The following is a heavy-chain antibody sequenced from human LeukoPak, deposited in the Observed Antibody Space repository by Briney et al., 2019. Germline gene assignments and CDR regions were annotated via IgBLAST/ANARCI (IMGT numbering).Heavy chain of an antibody. D-gene: IGHD4-17*01. Sequence: ASVKVSCKASGYTFTSYYVNWVRQAPGQGLEWMGKINPSGGSTNYAPKFQGRVTMTRDTSTSTDYMELSSLRSADTAVYYCARGWWGTDYGWTNWFDPWGQGTLVTVSS. CDR3: ARGWWGTDYGWTNWFDP. V-gene: IGHV1-46*01. CDR1: GYTFTSYY. CDR2: INPSGGST. J-gene: IGHJ5*02.